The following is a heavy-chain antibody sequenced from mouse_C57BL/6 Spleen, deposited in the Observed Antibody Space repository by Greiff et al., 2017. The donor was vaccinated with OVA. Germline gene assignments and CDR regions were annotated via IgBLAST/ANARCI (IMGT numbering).Heavy chain of an antibody. CDR1: GFTYSSYA. Sequence: EVHLVESGGGLVKPGGSLKLSCAASGFTYSSYAMSWVRQTPEKRLEWVATISDGGSYTYYPDNVKGRFTISRDNAKNNLYLQMSHLKSEDTAMYYCARRSSSYGYFDHWGQGTTLTVSS. V-gene: IGHV5-4*03. CDR3: ARRSSSYGYFDH. D-gene: IGHD3-1*01. CDR2: ISDGGSYT. J-gene: IGHJ2*01.